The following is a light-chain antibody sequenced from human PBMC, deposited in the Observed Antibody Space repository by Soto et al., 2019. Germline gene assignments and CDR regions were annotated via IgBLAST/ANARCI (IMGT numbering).Light chain of an antibody. CDR3: SSYTSSGTLV. CDR1: SSDVGGYNF. V-gene: IGLV2-14*03. Sequence: QSVLTQPASVSGSPGQSITISCTGTSSDVGGYNFVSWYQQHPDKAPKLMISDVTNRPSGVFNRLFGSSSGNTASLTISGPQAEDEADYYCSSYTSSGTLVFGTGTKVTVL. CDR2: DVT. J-gene: IGLJ1*01.